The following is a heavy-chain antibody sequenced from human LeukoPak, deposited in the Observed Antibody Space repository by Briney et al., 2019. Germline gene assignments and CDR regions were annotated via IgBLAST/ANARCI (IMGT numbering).Heavy chain of an antibody. Sequence: GGSLRLSCAASGFTFSSYSMNWVRQAPGKGLEWVSSISSSSSYIYYADSVKGRFTISRDDAKNSLYLQMNSLRAEDTAVYYCARVPTVTKPPGYWGQGTLVTASS. CDR1: GFTFSSYS. V-gene: IGHV3-21*01. D-gene: IGHD4-17*01. CDR2: ISSSSSYI. CDR3: ARVPTVTKPPGY. J-gene: IGHJ4*02.